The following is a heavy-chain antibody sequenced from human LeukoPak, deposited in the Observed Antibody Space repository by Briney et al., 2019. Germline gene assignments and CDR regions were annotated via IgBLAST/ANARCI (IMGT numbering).Heavy chain of an antibody. J-gene: IGHJ4*02. Sequence: PGGSLRLSCAASGFTFDDYAMHWVRQAPGKGLEGVSGISWNSGSIGYADSVKGRFTISRDNAKNSLYLQMNSLRAEDTALYYCAKADRGYSYVYYFDYWGQGTLVTVSS. CDR2: ISWNSGSI. D-gene: IGHD5-18*01. CDR1: GFTFDDYA. V-gene: IGHV3-9*01. CDR3: AKADRGYSYVYYFDY.